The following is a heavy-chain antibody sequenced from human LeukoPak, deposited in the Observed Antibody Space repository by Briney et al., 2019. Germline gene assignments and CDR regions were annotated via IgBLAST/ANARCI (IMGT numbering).Heavy chain of an antibody. J-gene: IGHJ4*02. CDR1: GFTFSSYW. CDR3: ARDSTTGTTNFDY. CDR2: IKQDGSEK. V-gene: IGHV3-7*01. D-gene: IGHD1-1*01. Sequence: GGSLRLSCAASGFTFSSYWMSWVRQAPGKGLEWVANIKQDGSEKYYVDSMKGRFTISRDNAENSLYLQMNSLRAEDTAVYYCARDSTTGTTNFDYWGQGTLVTVSS.